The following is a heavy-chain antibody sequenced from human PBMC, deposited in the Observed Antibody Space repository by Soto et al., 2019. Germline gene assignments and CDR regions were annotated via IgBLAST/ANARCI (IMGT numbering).Heavy chain of an antibody. Sequence: GGSLRLSCAASGFTFDTYDMHWVRQAPGKGLEWVAGICCNGGSKDYPDSVKGRFTISRDNAKNTLYLQMNSLRAEDTALYYCAKDIMYYGSGPTAFDIWGQGTMVTVSS. V-gene: IGHV3-30*18. CDR3: AKDIMYYGSGPTAFDI. CDR2: ICCNGGSK. D-gene: IGHD3-10*01. J-gene: IGHJ3*02. CDR1: GFTFDTYD.